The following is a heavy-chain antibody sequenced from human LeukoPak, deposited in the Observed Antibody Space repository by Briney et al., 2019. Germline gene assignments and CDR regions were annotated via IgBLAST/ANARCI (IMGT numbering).Heavy chain of an antibody. CDR1: GGSISSYY. CDR3: AREPPISSSWYPLDY. CDR2: IYTSGST. V-gene: IGHV4-4*07. D-gene: IGHD6-13*01. Sequence: SETLSLTYTVSGGSISSYYWSWIRQPAGKGLEWIGRIYTSGSTNYNPSLKSRVTMSVDTSKNQFSLKLSSVTAADTAVYYCAREPPISSSWYPLDYWGQGTLVTVSS. J-gene: IGHJ4*02.